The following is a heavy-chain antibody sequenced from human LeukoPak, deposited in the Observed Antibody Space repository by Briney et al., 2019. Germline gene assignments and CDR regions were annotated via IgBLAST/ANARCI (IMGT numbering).Heavy chain of an antibody. CDR1: GFTFNNYA. V-gene: IGHV3-23*01. Sequence: GGSLRLSCAASGFTFNNYAMNWVRQASGKGLEWVSYIRGGGSNTRYSDSVKGRFIISRDNSKNILYLQMNSLRAEDTAIYYCAKCSASYSNDAFDVWGRGTMVTVSS. CDR2: IRGGGSNT. D-gene: IGHD3-10*02. CDR3: AKCSASYSNDAFDV. J-gene: IGHJ3*01.